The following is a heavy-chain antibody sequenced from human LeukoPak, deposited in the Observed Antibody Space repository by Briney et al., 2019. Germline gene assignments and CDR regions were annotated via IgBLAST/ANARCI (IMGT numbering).Heavy chain of an antibody. V-gene: IGHV1-2*06. Sequence: ASVKVSCKASGYTFTGYYIHWVRQAPGQGLEWMGRINPNSGGTNYAQNFQGRVTMTRDTSISTAYMELSSLRSEDTALYYCARSTYDSSGYRFDSWGQGTLVTVSS. CDR2: INPNSGGT. D-gene: IGHD3-22*01. CDR1: GYTFTGYY. J-gene: IGHJ4*02. CDR3: ARSTYDSSGYRFDS.